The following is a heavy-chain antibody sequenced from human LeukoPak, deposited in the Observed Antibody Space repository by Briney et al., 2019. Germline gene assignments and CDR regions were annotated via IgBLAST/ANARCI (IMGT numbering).Heavy chain of an antibody. J-gene: IGHJ6*02. V-gene: IGHV1-2*02. CDR3: AREGPLESSIAAHKRAAYYYYGMDV. CDR2: INPNSGGT. CDR1: GYTFTGYY. Sequence: ASVKVSCKASGYTFTGYYIHWVRQAPGQGLEWMGWINPNSGGTNYAQKFQGRVTMTRDTSISTAYMELSRLRSDDTAVYYCAREGPLESSIAAHKRAAYYYYGMDVWGQGTTVTVSS. D-gene: IGHD6-6*01.